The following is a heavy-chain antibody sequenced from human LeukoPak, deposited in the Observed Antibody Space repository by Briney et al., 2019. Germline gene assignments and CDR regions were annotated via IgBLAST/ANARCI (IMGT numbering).Heavy chain of an antibody. CDR2: ISGSGGST. V-gene: IGHV3-23*01. D-gene: IGHD2/OR15-2a*01. CDR3: AKGPLSHFDY. J-gene: IGHJ4*02. Sequence: GGSLRLSCAASGFTFSSYEMNWVRQAPGKGLEWVSAISGSGGSTYYAVSVKGRFTISRDNSKNTLYLQMNSLRAEDTAVYYCAKGPLSHFDYWGQGTLVTVSS. CDR1: GFTFSSYE.